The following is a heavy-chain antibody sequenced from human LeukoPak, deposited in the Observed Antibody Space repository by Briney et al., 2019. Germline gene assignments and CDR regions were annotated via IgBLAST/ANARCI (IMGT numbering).Heavy chain of an antibody. J-gene: IGHJ4*02. Sequence: SETLSLTCTVSGGSISSSSYYWGWIRQPPGKGLEWIGSVYYTGSTYCNPSLKSRVTISVDTSKNQFSLTLTSVTATDTAVYYCASDSSGYYFFDYWGQGTLVTVSS. D-gene: IGHD3-22*01. CDR2: VYYTGST. V-gene: IGHV4-39*02. CDR3: ASDSSGYYFFDY. CDR1: GGSISSSSYY.